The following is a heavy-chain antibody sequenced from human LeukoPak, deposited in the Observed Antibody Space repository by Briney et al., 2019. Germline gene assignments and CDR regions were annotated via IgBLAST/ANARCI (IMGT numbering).Heavy chain of an antibody. V-gene: IGHV3-23*01. J-gene: IGHJ4*02. CDR3: AKSGLAGAGNYDQFFDY. Sequence: GGSLRLSCAASGFTFDDYAMHWVRQAPGKGLEWVSGISDSGDSTYYADSVKGRFTVSRDNSKNLLYLQIDTLRAEDTAVYYCAKSGLAGAGNYDQFFDYWGQGTLVTVSS. D-gene: IGHD3-3*01. CDR2: ISDSGDST. CDR1: GFTFDDYA.